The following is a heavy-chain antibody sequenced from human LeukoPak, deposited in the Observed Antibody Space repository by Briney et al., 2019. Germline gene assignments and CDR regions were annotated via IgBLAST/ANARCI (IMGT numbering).Heavy chain of an antibody. CDR3: ARDYYYDSSGYYDY. CDR1: GFTFSSYW. J-gene: IGHJ4*02. Sequence: PGGSLRLSCAAPGFTFSSYWMHWVRQAPGKGLVWVSRINSDGSSTSYADSVKGRFTISRDNAKNALYLQMNSLRAEDTAVYYCARDYYYDSSGYYDYWGQGTLVTVSS. CDR2: INSDGSST. V-gene: IGHV3-74*01. D-gene: IGHD3-22*01.